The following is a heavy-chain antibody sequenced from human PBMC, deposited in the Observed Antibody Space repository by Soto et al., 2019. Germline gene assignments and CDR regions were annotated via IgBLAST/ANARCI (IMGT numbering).Heavy chain of an antibody. CDR1: GGSISSGNFY. CDR3: ARVGDFAGAY. CDR2: IHSGGST. J-gene: IGHJ4*02. Sequence: SETLSLTCSVSGGSISSGNFYLRWIRQPPGKGLEWIAYIHSGGSTDYNPSLKGRVFISRDTSKNQFSLTVRSVTAADTAMYYCARVGDFAGAYWGQGHLVTVSS. V-gene: IGHV4-61*01. D-gene: IGHD6-13*01.